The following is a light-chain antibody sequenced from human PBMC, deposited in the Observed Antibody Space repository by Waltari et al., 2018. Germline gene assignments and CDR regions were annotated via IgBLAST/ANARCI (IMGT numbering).Light chain of an antibody. Sequence: EIVMTQSPATLSVSPGERATLSCRASQSVSSNLAWYQQRPGQAPRLLIHGASTRATGIPARFSGSGSGTEFTLTISSLQSEDFAVYHCQQYNEWPRTFGQGTKVETK. V-gene: IGKV3-15*01. CDR3: QQYNEWPRT. CDR1: QSVSSN. CDR2: GAS. J-gene: IGKJ1*01.